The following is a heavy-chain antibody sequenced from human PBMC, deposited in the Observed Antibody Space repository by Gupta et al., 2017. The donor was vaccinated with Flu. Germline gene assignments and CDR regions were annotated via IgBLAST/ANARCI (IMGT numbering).Heavy chain of an antibody. Sequence: VSSHYMSWVRQAPGKGLEWVSVIWSDGSAHYAESVKGRFTISRDNAKKALYLQRNSLGAEEKAVYYCARNDGRRSSWVGHSWGQGTLVTVSS. J-gene: IGHJ4*02. CDR2: IWSDGSA. CDR1: VSSHY. CDR3: ARNDGRRSSWVGHS. D-gene: IGHD2-2*01. V-gene: IGHV3-53*01.